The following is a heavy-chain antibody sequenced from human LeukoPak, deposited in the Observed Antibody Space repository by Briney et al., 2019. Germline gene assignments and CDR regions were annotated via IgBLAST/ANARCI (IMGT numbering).Heavy chain of an antibody. D-gene: IGHD6-19*01. V-gene: IGHV3-23*01. J-gene: IGHJ4*02. CDR1: GFTFSSYA. CDR2: ISGSGGST. Sequence: GGSLRLSCAASGFTFSSYAMSWVRQAPGKGLEWVSAISGSGGSTYYADSVKGRFTISRDNSKNTLYLQMNSLRAEDTAVYYCARGGAVAHLYFDYWGQGTLVTVSS. CDR3: ARGGAVAHLYFDY.